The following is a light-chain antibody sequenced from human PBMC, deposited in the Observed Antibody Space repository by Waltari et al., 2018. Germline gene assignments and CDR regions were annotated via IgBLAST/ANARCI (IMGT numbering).Light chain of an antibody. V-gene: IGLV2-14*01. Sequence: QSALTQPASVSGSPGQSVTIFCAGTSNDVGGYNSVSWYKEHPAQAPRVIIYDVSDRPSGVSDRFSGSKSGNTASLTISGLQAEDEADYYCSSQSSNDVVLFGGGTKLTVL. CDR2: DVS. J-gene: IGLJ2*01. CDR3: SSQSSNDVVL. CDR1: SNDVGGYNS.